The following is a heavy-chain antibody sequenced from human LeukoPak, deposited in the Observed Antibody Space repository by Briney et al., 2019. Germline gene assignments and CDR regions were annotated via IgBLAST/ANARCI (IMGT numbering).Heavy chain of an antibody. CDR3: ARERMYSGSGSTYPYYDY. Sequence: PGGSLRLSCAASGFIFSSCWMSWVRPSPGKGLEWVANIKPDGSEKYYVDSVKGRFTISRDNAKNALYLEMNSLRVGYTAVYYCARERMYSGSGSTYPYYDYWGQGTLVTVSS. CDR2: IKPDGSEK. D-gene: IGHD3-10*01. J-gene: IGHJ4*02. CDR1: GFIFSSCW. V-gene: IGHV3-7*01.